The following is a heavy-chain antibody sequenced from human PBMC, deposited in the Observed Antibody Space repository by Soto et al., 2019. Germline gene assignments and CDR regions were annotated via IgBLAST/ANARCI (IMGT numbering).Heavy chain of an antibody. V-gene: IGHV1-69*08. CDR1: GGTFSSYT. Sequence: QVQLVQSGAEVKKPGSSVKVSCKASGGTFSSYTISWVRQAPGQGLEWMGRIIPILGIANYAQKFQGRVTITADKSTSTAYMELSSLRSEDTAVYYCAREVYGSGSYYLYWGQGTLVTVSS. J-gene: IGHJ4*02. D-gene: IGHD3-10*01. CDR2: IIPILGIA. CDR3: AREVYGSGSYYLY.